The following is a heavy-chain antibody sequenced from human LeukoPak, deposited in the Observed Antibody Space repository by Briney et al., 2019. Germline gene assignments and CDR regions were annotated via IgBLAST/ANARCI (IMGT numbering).Heavy chain of an antibody. Sequence: QPGGSLRLSCAASGFSFSSYSMNWVRQAPGKGLEWISSISGSGDNTYYADSVKGRFTISRDNSKNTLYLQMNSLRAEDTAVYYCAKGAAITMVLDAFDIWGQGTMVTVSS. CDR3: AKGAAITMVLDAFDI. D-gene: IGHD3-10*01. CDR2: ISGSGDNT. CDR1: GFSFSSYS. V-gene: IGHV3-23*01. J-gene: IGHJ3*02.